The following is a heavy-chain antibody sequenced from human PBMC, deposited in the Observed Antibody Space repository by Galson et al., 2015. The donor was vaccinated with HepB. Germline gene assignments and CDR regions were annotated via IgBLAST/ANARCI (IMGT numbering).Heavy chain of an antibody. CDR2: ISSNGGST. D-gene: IGHD4-17*01. Sequence: SLRLSCAASGFTFSSYSMNWVRQAPGKGLEYVSAISSNGGSTYYANSVKGRFTISRDNSKNTLYPQMSSLRAEDMAVYYCARADGVYGDYVRAHFDYWGQGTLVTVSS. CDR1: GFTFSSYS. V-gene: IGHV3-64*01. J-gene: IGHJ4*02. CDR3: ARADGVYGDYVRAHFDY.